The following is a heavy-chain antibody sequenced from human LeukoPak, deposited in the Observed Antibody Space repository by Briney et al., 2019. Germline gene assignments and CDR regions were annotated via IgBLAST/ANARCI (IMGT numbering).Heavy chain of an antibody. CDR2: IIPIFGTA. CDR1: GGTFSSYA. J-gene: IGHJ4*02. CDR3: ASTGDQLLLGGPFDY. V-gene: IGHV1-69*06. D-gene: IGHD2-2*01. Sequence: GASVKVSCKASGGTFSSYAISWVRQPPGQGLEWMGGIIPIFGTANYAQKFQGRVTITADKSTSTAYMELSSLRSEDTAVYYCASTGDQLLLGGPFDYWGQGTLVTVSS.